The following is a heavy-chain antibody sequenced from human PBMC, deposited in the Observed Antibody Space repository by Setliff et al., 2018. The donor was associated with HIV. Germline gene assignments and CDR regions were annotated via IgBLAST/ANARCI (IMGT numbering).Heavy chain of an antibody. CDR3: ARKRAGEIEELPGALPLRFVFDL. CDR2: MKEGGRT. J-gene: IGHJ3*01. Sequence: SETLSLTCAMSGDSLNSDAFSWSWIRLPPGEGLEWIGYMKEGGRTYYNPSLRSRVTITSDKSKNQLSLTLNSVTAADTAVYYCARKRAGEIEELPGALPLRFVFDLWGQWTMVTVSS. D-gene: IGHD1-7*01. CDR1: GDSLNSDAFS. V-gene: IGHV4-30-2*01.